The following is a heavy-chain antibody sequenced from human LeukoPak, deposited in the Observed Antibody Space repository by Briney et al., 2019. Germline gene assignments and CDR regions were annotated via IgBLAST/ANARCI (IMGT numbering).Heavy chain of an antibody. V-gene: IGHV3-7*05. Sequence: GGSLRLSCAASGFIFSIYGMSWVRQAPGKGLEWVANIKKDGSEKYYVDSVKGRFTISRDNSKNSLYLQMNSLRAEDTAVYYCERCDWTVAGNLDHWGQGTLVPVSS. J-gene: IGHJ4*02. CDR3: ERCDWTVAGNLDH. D-gene: IGHD6-19*01. CDR1: GFIFSIYG. CDR2: IKKDGSEK.